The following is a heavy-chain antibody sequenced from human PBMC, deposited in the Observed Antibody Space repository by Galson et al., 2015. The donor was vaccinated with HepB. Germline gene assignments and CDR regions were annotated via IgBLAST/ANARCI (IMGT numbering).Heavy chain of an antibody. D-gene: IGHD4-17*01. CDR2: ISFDGRNS. Sequence: SLRLSCAASGFDFNDSSMHWVRQSPGKGLEWAAGISFDGRNSYYADSVKGRFIISRDSSKKTVYLQMNSLRSKDTAVYYCARSAAGRTATTTLAWGQGILVTVSS. CDR3: ARSAAGRTATTTLA. CDR1: GFDFNDSS. V-gene: IGHV3-30-3*01. J-gene: IGHJ5*02.